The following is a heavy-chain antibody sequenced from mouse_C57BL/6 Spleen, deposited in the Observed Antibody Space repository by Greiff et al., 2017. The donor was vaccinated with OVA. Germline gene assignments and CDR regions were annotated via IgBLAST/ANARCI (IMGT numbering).Heavy chain of an antibody. D-gene: IGHD4-1*01. V-gene: IGHV14-2*01. J-gene: IGHJ4*01. CDR3: ARRTGTMDY. CDR1: GFNIKDYY. CDR2: IDPEDGET. Sequence: EVKLVESGAELVKPGASVKLSCTASGFNIKDYYMHWVKQRTEQGLEWIGRIDPEDGETKYAPKCQGKATITADTSSNTAYLQLSSLTSEDTDVYYCARRTGTMDYWGQGTSVTVSS.